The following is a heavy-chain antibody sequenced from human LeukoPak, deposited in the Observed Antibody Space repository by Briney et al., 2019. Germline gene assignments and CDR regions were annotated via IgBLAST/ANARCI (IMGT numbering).Heavy chain of an antibody. V-gene: IGHV4-4*07. Sequence: PSETLSLTCTVSGGSISSYYWSWIRHPAGKGLEWLGRICTSGSTNYNPSLKGRVTMSVDTSKNQFSLKLSSVTAADRAVYYCARASILPNYYGMDVWVQGTTVTVSS. CDR2: ICTSGST. CDR3: ARASILPNYYGMDV. CDR1: GGSISSYY. D-gene: IGHD3-10*01. J-gene: IGHJ6*02.